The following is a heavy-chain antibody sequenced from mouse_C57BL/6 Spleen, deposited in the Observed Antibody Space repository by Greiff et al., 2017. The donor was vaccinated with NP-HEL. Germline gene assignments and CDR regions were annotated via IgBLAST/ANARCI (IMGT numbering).Heavy chain of an antibody. D-gene: IGHD2-2*01. J-gene: IGHJ2*01. CDR1: GYTFTSYW. V-gene: IGHV1-52*01. Sequence: QVQLQQPGAELVRPGSSVKLSCKASGYTFTSYWMHWVKQRPIQGLEWIGNIDPSDSETHYNQKFKDKATLTVDKSSSTAYMQLSSLTSEDSAVYYCVRSGGYDMRYYFDYWGQGTTLTVSS. CDR2: IDPSDSET. CDR3: VRSGGYDMRYYFDY.